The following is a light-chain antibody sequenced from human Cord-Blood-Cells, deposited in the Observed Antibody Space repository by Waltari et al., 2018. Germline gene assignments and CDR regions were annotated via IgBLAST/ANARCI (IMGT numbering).Light chain of an antibody. J-gene: IGLJ1*01. V-gene: IGLV3-25*02. CDR1: ALPKQS. CDR3: QSADSSGTYPV. Sequence: SYALTQPPSVSVSAGQTARITCSGDALPKQSAHWYQQKPGQAPVLVIYKERERTAGIPERFSGSSSGTTVTWTISGVRAEDEADYYCQSADSSGTYPVFGTGTKVTVL. CDR2: KER.